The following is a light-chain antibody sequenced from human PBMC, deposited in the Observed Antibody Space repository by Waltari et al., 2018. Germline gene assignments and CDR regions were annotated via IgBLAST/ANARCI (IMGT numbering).Light chain of an antibody. CDR2: DAS. CDR1: QSDIRY. V-gene: IGKV3-11*01. CDR3: QQRDNWPGT. J-gene: IGKJ1*01. Sequence: EIVLTQSPDTLSLSPGERASLSCRASQSDIRYLAWYQQKPGQAPRLLIYDASKRATDIPARFSGSASGTDFTLTISSLEPEDSAVYYCQQRDNWPGTFGQGTRVEIK.